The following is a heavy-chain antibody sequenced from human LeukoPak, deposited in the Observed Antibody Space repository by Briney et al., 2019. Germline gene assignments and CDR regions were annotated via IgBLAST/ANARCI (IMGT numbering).Heavy chain of an antibody. D-gene: IGHD6-19*01. CDR3: VKGETAVAGGAFDY. Sequence: GRSLRLSCAASGFNFNDYAMHWVRQAPGKGLEWVSGIGWNSGSLGYAGSVKGRFTVSRDNAKNSLYLQMNSLRAEDMALYYCVKGETAVAGGAFDYWGQGTLVTVSS. J-gene: IGHJ4*02. CDR2: IGWNSGSL. V-gene: IGHV3-9*03. CDR1: GFNFNDYA.